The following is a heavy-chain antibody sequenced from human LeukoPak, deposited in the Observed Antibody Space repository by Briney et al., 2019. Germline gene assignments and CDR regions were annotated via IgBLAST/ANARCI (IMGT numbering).Heavy chain of an antibody. CDR2: FDPEDGET. Sequence: ASVKVSCKVSGYTLTELSMHWVRQAPGKGLEWMGGFDPEDGETIYAQKFQGRVTMTRDMSTSTVYMELSSLRSEDTAVYYCARESGDYDILTGYYGYWFDPWGQGTLVTVSS. J-gene: IGHJ5*02. D-gene: IGHD3-9*01. V-gene: IGHV1-24*01. CDR1: GYTLTELS. CDR3: ARESGDYDILTGYYGYWFDP.